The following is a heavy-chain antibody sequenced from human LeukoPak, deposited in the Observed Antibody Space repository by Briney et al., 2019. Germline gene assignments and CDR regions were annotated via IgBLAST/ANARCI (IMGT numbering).Heavy chain of an antibody. CDR1: GFTFSSYA. J-gene: IGHJ3*02. CDR3: ARIAHAGYGAFDI. D-gene: IGHD1-1*01. CDR2: ISYDGSNK. Sequence: SLRLSCAASGFTFSSYAMHWVRQAPGKGLEWVAVISYDGSNKYYADSVKGRFTISRDNSKNTLYLQMNSLRAEDTAVYYCARIAHAGYGAFDIWGQGTMVTVSS. V-gene: IGHV3-30*04.